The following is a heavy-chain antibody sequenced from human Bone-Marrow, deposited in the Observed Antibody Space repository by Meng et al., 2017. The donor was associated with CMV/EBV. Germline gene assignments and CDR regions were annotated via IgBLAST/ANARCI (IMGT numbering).Heavy chain of an antibody. D-gene: IGHD3-3*01. CDR2: ISSSSSTI. V-gene: IGHV3-48*04. CDR1: GFTFSSYS. CDR3: ARDFSVLRFLEWLPTPYYYGMDV. J-gene: IGHJ6*02. Sequence: ETLSLTCAASGFTFSSYSMNWVRQAPGKGLEWVSYISSSSSTIYYADSVKGRFTISRDNAKNSLYLQMNSLRAEDTAVYYCARDFSVLRFLEWLPTPYYYGMDVWGQGTTVTGSS.